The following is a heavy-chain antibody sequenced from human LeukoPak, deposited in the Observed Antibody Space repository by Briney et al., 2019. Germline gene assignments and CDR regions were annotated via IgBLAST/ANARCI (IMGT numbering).Heavy chain of an antibody. J-gene: IGHJ6*03. Sequence: PGGSLRLSCAASGFTFSSYSMNWVRQAPGKGLEWVSYISSSSSTIYYADSVKGRFTISRDNAKNSLYLQMNSLRAEDTAVYYCARESGSYYVGYYYYYMDVWGKGTTVTVSS. CDR1: GFTFSSYS. V-gene: IGHV3-48*01. CDR2: ISSSSSTI. D-gene: IGHD1-26*01. CDR3: ARESGSYYVGYYYYYMDV.